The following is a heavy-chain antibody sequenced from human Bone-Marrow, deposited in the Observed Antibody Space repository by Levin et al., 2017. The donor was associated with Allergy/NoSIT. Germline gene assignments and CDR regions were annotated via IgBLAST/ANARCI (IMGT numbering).Heavy chain of an antibody. CDR2: IIPILGIA. CDR3: ARENGSGSYYNSSPFHYYYMDV. CDR1: GGTFSSYT. D-gene: IGHD3-10*01. J-gene: IGHJ6*03. Sequence: SVKVSCKASGGTFSSYTISWVRQAPGQGLEWMGRIIPILGIANYAQKFQGRVTITADKSTSTAYMELSSLRSEDTAVYYCARENGSGSYYNSSPFHYYYMDVWGKGTTVTVSS. V-gene: IGHV1-69*04.